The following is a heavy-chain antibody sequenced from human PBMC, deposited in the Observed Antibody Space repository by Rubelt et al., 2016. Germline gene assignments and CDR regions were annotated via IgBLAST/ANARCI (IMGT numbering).Heavy chain of an antibody. D-gene: IGHD5-12*01. CDR1: GGSISSSSYY. J-gene: IGHJ6*02. V-gene: IGHV4-39*07. CDR2: IYYSGST. Sequence: GPGLVKPSETLSLTCTVSGGSISSSSYYWGWLRQPPGKGLEWIGSIYYSGSTYYNPSLKSRVNISVDTSKNQFSLNLRSVTAADTAVYYCARDRTPSGCDSGMDVWGQGTTVTVSS. CDR3: ARDRTPSGCDSGMDV.